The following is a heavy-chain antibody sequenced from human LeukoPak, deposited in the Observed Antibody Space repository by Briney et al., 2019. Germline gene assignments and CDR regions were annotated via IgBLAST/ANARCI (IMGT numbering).Heavy chain of an antibody. CDR3: ASLSGSYKYWYFDL. CDR2: VYTSGST. J-gene: IGHJ2*01. CDR1: GGSISSGSYY. D-gene: IGHD1-26*01. Sequence: SQTLSLTCTVSGGSISSGSYYWSWIRQPAGKGLEWIGRVYTSGSTNYNPSLKSRVTISEDTSKNQFSLKLTSVTAADTAVYYCASLSGSYKYWYFDLWGRGTLVTVSS. V-gene: IGHV4-61*02.